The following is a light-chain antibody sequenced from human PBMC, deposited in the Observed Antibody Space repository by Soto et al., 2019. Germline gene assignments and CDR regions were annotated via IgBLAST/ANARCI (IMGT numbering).Light chain of an antibody. J-gene: IGKJ5*01. CDR2: DSS. CDR1: QSVSSSRY. Sequence: EIVLTQSPGTLSLSPGERATLSCRASQSVSSSRYVAWYQQKPGQAPRLLIYDSSIRATGIPDRFSGSGSGTDFTLTISRLEPEDFAVYYCQQYDNSPITFGQGTRLEIK. V-gene: IGKV3-20*01. CDR3: QQYDNSPIT.